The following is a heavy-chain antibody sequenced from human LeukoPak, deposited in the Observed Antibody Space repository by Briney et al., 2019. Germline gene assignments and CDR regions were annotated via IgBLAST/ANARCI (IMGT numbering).Heavy chain of an antibody. CDR1: GFTFSSYW. D-gene: IGHD6-6*01. CDR3: ARGGVYSTSAVDY. CDR2: INTDGSST. J-gene: IGHJ4*02. Sequence: GGSLRLSCAASGFTFSSYWMHWVRQAPGKGLLWVSRINTDGSSTTYADSVKGRFTISRDNAKNALYLQMNSLRAEDTAVYYCARGGVYSTSAVDYWGQGTLVTVSS. V-gene: IGHV3-74*01.